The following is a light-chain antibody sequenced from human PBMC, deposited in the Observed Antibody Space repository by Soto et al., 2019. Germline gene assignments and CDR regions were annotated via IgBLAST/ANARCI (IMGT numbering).Light chain of an antibody. Sequence: DIQMTQSPSTLSASVGDRVTITCRASQSVLRWLAWYQQKPGKAPNLLIFETSRLRSGVPSRFSDSGSETEFTLTVSSLQPNDFTTYYCKHYSSCLATFGEGNKVEI. CDR1: QSVLRW. V-gene: IGKV1-5*03. J-gene: IGKJ1*01. CDR2: ETS. CDR3: KHYSSCLAT.